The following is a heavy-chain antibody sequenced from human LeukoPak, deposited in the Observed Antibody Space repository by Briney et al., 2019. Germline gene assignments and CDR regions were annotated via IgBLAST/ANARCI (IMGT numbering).Heavy chain of an antibody. CDR2: INTDGIS. CDR1: GFTFSSYW. D-gene: IGHD2-2*01. V-gene: IGHV3-74*01. J-gene: IGHJ6*03. Sequence: GGSLRLSCAASGFTFSSYWMHWVRHAPGKGLVWVSRINTDGISSYADPVKGRFTISRDNAKNTVYLQMNSLRAEDTAVYYCARDKRYCSSTSCYDDYYFYYMDVWGKGTTVTVSS. CDR3: ARDKRYCSSTSCYDDYYFYYMDV.